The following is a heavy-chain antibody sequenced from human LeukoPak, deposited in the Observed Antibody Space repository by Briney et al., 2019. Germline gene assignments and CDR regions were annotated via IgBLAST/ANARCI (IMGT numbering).Heavy chain of an antibody. J-gene: IGHJ4*02. CDR2: IYHSGRT. V-gene: IGHV4-38-2*01. Sequence: ETLSLTCAVSDYSISSDYYWDWIRQPPGKGLEWIGSIYHSGRTYYNPSLKSRVTISVDTSKNQFSLNLSSVTAADTAVYYCARGVPPDYWGQGTLVTVSS. CDR3: ARGVPPDY. D-gene: IGHD2-8*01. CDR1: DYSISSDYY.